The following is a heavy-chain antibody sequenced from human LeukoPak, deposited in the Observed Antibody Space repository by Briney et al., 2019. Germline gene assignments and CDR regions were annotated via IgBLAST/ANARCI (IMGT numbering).Heavy chain of an antibody. V-gene: IGHV1-69*06. CDR3: ARDLGGSYPVGGLY. CDR2: IIPIFGTA. CDR1: GGTFSSYA. Sequence: ASVKVSYKASGGTFSSYAISWVRQAPGQGLEWMGGIIPIFGTANYAQKFQGRVTITADKSTSTAYMELSSLRSEDTAVYYCARDLGGSYPVGGLYWGQGTLVTVSS. D-gene: IGHD1-26*01. J-gene: IGHJ4*02.